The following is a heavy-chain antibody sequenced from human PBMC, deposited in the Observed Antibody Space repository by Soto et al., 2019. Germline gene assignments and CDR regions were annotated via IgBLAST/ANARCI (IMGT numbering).Heavy chain of an antibody. D-gene: IGHD3-3*01. CDR1: GGSFSGYY. CDR2: INHSGST. V-gene: IGHV4-34*01. J-gene: IGHJ6*02. CDR3: ARLESTEDFWSGYYFFSPCGMDV. Sequence: SETLSLTCAVYGGSFSGYYWSWIRQPPGKGLEWIGEINHSGSTNYNPSLKSRVTISVDTSKNQFSLKLSSVTAADTAVYYCARLESTEDFWSGYYFFSPCGMDVWGQGTTVTVSS.